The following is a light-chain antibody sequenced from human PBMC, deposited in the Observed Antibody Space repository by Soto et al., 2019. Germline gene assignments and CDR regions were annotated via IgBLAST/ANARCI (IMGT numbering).Light chain of an antibody. Sequence: ATQLTQSPSSLSASVGDRVTIACRASQGISSALAWYQQIPGKAPKLLIYDDSTLESGVPSRFSGSGSGTDFTLTISSLQPEDFATYYCQQFSSYPITFGPGTKVDIK. CDR1: QGISSA. J-gene: IGKJ3*01. CDR2: DDS. V-gene: IGKV1-13*02. CDR3: QQFSSYPIT.